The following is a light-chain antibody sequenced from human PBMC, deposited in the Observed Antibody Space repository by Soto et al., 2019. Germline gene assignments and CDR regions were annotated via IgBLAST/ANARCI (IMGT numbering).Light chain of an antibody. CDR2: DFI. CDR3: CSYAGTSTPVL. CDR1: SRDIGYYDY. V-gene: IGLV2-11*01. Sequence: QSALTQPRSVSGSPGQSVTISCTGTSRDIGYYDYVSWYQHHPGKAPKLIIFDFIKRPSGVPDRFSGSKSANTASLTISGLQAEDESEYYCCSYAGTSTPVLFGGGTKLTVL. J-gene: IGLJ2*01.